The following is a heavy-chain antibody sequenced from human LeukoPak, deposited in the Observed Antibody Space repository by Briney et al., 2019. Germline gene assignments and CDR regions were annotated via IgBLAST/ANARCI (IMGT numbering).Heavy chain of an antibody. V-gene: IGHV1-18*01. D-gene: IGHD1-1*01. Sequence: ASVKVSCKASGYTFSSYGISWVRQAPGQGLEWMGWISAYNGNTNYAQKLQGRVTMTSDTSTSTAYMKLRSLRSDDTAVYYCASTKVGRLEGSFDYWGQGTLVTVSS. CDR1: GYTFSSYG. J-gene: IGHJ4*02. CDR2: ISAYNGNT. CDR3: ASTKVGRLEGSFDY.